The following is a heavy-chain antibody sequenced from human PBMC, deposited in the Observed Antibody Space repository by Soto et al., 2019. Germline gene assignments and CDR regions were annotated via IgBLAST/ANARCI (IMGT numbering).Heavy chain of an antibody. Sequence: QVQLVQSGAEVKKPGSSVKVSCEASGGTFSSYAISWVRQAPGQGLEWMGGIIPIFGTANYAQKFQGRVTITADKSTSTAYMELSSLRSEDTAVYYCARAPLYSGSYGAFGNWFDPWGQGTLVTVSS. CDR2: IIPIFGTA. D-gene: IGHD1-26*01. CDR1: GGTFSSYA. J-gene: IGHJ5*02. CDR3: ARAPLYSGSYGAFGNWFDP. V-gene: IGHV1-69*06.